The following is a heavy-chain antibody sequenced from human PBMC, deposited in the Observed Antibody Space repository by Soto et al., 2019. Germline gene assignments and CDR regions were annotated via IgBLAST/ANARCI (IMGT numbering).Heavy chain of an antibody. V-gene: IGHV1-18*01. J-gene: IGHJ5*02. CDR2: ISAYNGDT. CDR3: ARRVVNFVTGKPPNNWFDP. CDR1: GYSFTSYG. D-gene: IGHD2-21*02. Sequence: QGQLVQSGAEVKKPGASVKVSCKASGYSFTSYGISWVRQAPGQGLEWMEWISAYNGDTNYAQNLQGRVTMTTDTSTSTAYMELRGLISDDTAGYYCARRVVNFVTGKPPNNWFDPWGQGTLVTVSS.